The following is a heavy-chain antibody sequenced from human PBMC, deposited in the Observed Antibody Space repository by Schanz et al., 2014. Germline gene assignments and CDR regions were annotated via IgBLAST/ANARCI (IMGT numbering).Heavy chain of an antibody. D-gene: IGHD3-10*01. CDR2: LRSDGSRR. Sequence: VQLVESGGCVVQPGGSLRLSCVGSGYSFSDYDMYWIRQAPGKGLEWLAFLRSDGSRRDYADSVKGRFIISRDNSRNTLSLQMSSLRPEDTAVYYCAKDPPRGVRTPIKPTLDYWGQGTRVTVS. CDR1: GYSFSDYD. J-gene: IGHJ4*02. CDR3: AKDPPRGVRTPIKPTLDY. V-gene: IGHV3-30*02.